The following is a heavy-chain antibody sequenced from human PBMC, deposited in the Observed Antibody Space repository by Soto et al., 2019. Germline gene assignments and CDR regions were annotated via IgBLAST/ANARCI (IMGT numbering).Heavy chain of an antibody. V-gene: IGHV4-34*01. CDR3: ARGPRRGSGSYSSYFDY. CDR2: INHSGST. Sequence: XETLSLTCSVDGGSFSGYYWSWIRQPPGKGLDWIGEINHSGSTNYNPSLKSRVTISVDTSKNQFSLKLSSVTAADTAVYYCARGPRRGSGSYSSYFDYWGQGTLVTVSS. D-gene: IGHD3-10*01. J-gene: IGHJ4*02. CDR1: GGSFSGYY.